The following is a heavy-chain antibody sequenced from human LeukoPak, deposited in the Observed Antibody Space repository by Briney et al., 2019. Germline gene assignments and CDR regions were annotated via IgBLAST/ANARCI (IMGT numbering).Heavy chain of an antibody. Sequence: SETLSLTCAVYGGSFSGYSWSWIRQPPGKGLECIGEINHSGSTNYNPSLKSRVTISVDTSKNQFSLKLSAVTAADTAVYYCARGLAAAGTGTNYMDVWGKGTTVTVSS. CDR2: INHSGST. D-gene: IGHD6-13*01. CDR1: GGSFSGYS. CDR3: ARGLAAAGTGTNYMDV. V-gene: IGHV4-34*01. J-gene: IGHJ6*03.